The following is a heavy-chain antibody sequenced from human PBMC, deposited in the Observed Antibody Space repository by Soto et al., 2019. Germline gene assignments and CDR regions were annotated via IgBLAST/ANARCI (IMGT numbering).Heavy chain of an antibody. J-gene: IGHJ6*02. CDR1: GGSFSGYY. D-gene: IGHD4-17*01. V-gene: IGHV4-34*01. Sequence: QVQLQQWGAGLLKPSETLSLTCAVYGGSFSGYYWSWIRQPPGKGLEWIGEINHSGSTNYNPSLKSRVTISVDTSKNQFSLKLSSVTAADTAVYYCAREGTTHYCGMDVWGQGTTVTVSS. CDR3: AREGTTHYCGMDV. CDR2: INHSGST.